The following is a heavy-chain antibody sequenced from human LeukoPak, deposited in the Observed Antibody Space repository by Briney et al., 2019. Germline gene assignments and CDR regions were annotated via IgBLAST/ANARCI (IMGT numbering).Heavy chain of an antibody. CDR2: ISYSGST. J-gene: IGHJ4*02. V-gene: IGHV4-39*01. CDR3: ARTRYYYNSRSYGAPYYFDY. CDR1: GGSISSTVYY. Sequence: SETLSLTCTVSGGSISSTVYYWAWIRQPPGKGLEWIGSISYSGSTYYSPSLKSRVTISVDTSKKQFSLKLSSVTAADTAVYYCARTRYYYNSRSYGAPYYFDYWGQGTLVTVSS. D-gene: IGHD3-10*01.